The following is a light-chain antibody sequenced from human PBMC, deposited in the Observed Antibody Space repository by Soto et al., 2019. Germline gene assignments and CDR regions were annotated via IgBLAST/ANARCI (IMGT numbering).Light chain of an antibody. J-gene: IGLJ2*01. Sequence: QSVLTQPPSVSGAPGQRVTISCTGSSSNIGADYDVHWYQQLPGTAPKLLIYGNSNRPSGVPDRFSGSKSGTSASLAITGLQTEDESDYYCQSYDSSLSGSLFGRGTKLTVL. CDR3: QSYDSSLSGSL. V-gene: IGLV1-40*01. CDR2: GNS. CDR1: SSNIGADYD.